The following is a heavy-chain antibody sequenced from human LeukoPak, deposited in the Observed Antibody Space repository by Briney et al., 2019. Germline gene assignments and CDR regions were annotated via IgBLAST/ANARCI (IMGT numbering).Heavy chain of an antibody. CDR2: IYYSGST. J-gene: IGHJ4*02. Sequence: SETLSLTCTVSGGSISSYYWSWIRQPPGKGLEWIGYIYYSGSTNYNPSLKSRVTISVDTSKNQFSLKLSSVTAADTAVYYCARGSDHYDSSGYHNFDYWGQGTLVTVSS. D-gene: IGHD3-22*01. V-gene: IGHV4-59*01. CDR1: GGSISSYY. CDR3: ARGSDHYDSSGYHNFDY.